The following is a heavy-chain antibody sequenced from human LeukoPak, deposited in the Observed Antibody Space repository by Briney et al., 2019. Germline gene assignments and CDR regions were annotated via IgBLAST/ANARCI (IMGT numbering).Heavy chain of an antibody. Sequence: ASVKVSCKASGYTFTGYYMHWVRQAPGQGLEWMGWINPNSGGTNYAQKFQGRVTMTRDTSISTAYMELSRLRSDDTAVYYCARGTTIFGVVIIRFDPWGQGTLVTVSS. CDR2: INPNSGGT. CDR3: ARGTTIFGVVIIRFDP. CDR1: GYTFTGYY. J-gene: IGHJ5*02. D-gene: IGHD3-3*01. V-gene: IGHV1-2*02.